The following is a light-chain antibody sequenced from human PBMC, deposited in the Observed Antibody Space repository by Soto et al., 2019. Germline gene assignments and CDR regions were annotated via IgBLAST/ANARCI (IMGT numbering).Light chain of an antibody. CDR3: QQYKSYAIT. CDR2: DAS. Sequence: IQMTQSPSTLSASVGDRVTITCRASQSISGRLAWYQQKPWKAPNPLIYDASSLQSGVPSRFSGSGSGTEFALTISCLRPDDFATYYCQQYKSYAITFCYGTRLEMK. CDR1: QSISGR. V-gene: IGKV1-5*01. J-gene: IGKJ5*01.